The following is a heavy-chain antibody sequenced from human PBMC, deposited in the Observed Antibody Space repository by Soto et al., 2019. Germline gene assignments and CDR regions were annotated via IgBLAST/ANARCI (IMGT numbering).Heavy chain of an antibody. D-gene: IGHD4-17*01. CDR3: ARDYYGGNSRPNFDY. J-gene: IGHJ4*02. Sequence: GASVKVSCKASGGTFSSYAISWVRQAPGQGLEWMGGIIPIFGTANYAQKFQGRVTITADESTSTAYMEPSSLRSEDTAVYYCARDYYGGNSRPNFDYWGQGTLVTVSS. CDR2: IIPIFGTA. V-gene: IGHV1-69*13. CDR1: GGTFSSYA.